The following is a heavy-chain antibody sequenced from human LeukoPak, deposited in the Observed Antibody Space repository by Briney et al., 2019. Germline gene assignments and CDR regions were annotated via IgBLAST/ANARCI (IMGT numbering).Heavy chain of an antibody. J-gene: IGHJ3*02. CDR3: ARDWTFKWPLRGAFDI. V-gene: IGHV3-21*01. CDR2: ISSSSSYI. CDR1: GFTFSSYS. D-gene: IGHD3/OR15-3a*01. Sequence: PGGSLRLSCAASGFTFSSYSMNWVRQAPGKGLEWVSSISSSSSYIYYADSVKGRFTISRDNAKNSLYLQMNSLRAEDTAVYYCARDWTFKWPLRGAFDIWGQGTMVTASS.